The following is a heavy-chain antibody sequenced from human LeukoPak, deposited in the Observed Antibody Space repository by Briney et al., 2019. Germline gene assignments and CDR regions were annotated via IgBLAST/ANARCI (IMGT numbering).Heavy chain of an antibody. J-gene: IGHJ5*02. Sequence: PSETLSLTCTVSGGSISSYYWSWIRQPPGKGLEWIGYIYYSGSTNYNPSLKSRVTISVDTSKNQFSLKLSSVTAADTAVYYCARYNHCSSTSCYTWGWFDPWGQGTLVTVSS. CDR2: IYYSGST. CDR1: GGSISSYY. D-gene: IGHD2-2*02. V-gene: IGHV4-59*01. CDR3: ARYNHCSSTSCYTWGWFDP.